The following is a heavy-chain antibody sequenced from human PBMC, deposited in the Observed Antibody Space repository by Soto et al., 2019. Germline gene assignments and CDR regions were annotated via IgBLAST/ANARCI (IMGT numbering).Heavy chain of an antibody. D-gene: IGHD5-18*01. CDR1: GGSISSGGYY. CDR3: ARRYGSCFDY. CDR2: MYYSGST. V-gene: IGHV4-31*03. J-gene: IGHJ4*02. Sequence: SETLSLTCTVSGGSISSGGYYWSWIRQHPGKGLEWIGYMYYSGSTYYNSSLKSRVTISVDTSKSQFSLKLSSVTAADTDVYYCARRYGSCFDYWGQGTLVNVSS.